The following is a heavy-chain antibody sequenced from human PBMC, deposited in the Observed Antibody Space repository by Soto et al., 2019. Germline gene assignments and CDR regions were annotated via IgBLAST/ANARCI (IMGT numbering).Heavy chain of an antibody. J-gene: IGHJ4*02. CDR2: IIPIFGTG. CDR3: AINEGRDVSTFDY. V-gene: IGHV1-69*01. CDR1: GGIFTRYD. D-gene: IGHD3-10*02. Sequence: QVQLVQSGAEVKTPGSSVKVSCKASGGIFTRYDIRWVRQAPGQGLEWMGAIIPIFGTGNYAQKFQGRVTITXDATXSTAYMELSSLRSEDTAMYYCAINEGRDVSTFDYWGQGTLVTVSS.